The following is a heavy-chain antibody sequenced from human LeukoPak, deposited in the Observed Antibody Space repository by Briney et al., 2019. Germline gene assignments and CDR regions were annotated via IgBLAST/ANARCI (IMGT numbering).Heavy chain of an antibody. D-gene: IGHD2-8*02. V-gene: IGHV3-74*01. CDR1: GFSLSGYW. J-gene: IGHJ6*02. Sequence: GGSLRLSCAASGFSLSGYWMHWVRQAPGKGLVWDSRMSSEGSGTTYADSVKGRFTISRDNAKNTLYLQMNSLRAEDAALYYCTRVQAGRSGLMDVWGRGTTVTVS. CDR2: MSSEGSGT. CDR3: TRVQAGRSGLMDV.